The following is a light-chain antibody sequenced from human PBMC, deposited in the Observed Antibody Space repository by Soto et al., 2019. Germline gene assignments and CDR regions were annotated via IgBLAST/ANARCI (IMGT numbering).Light chain of an antibody. CDR1: SSDVGGYNY. CDR2: EVS. Sequence: QSALTQPPSASGSPGQSVTISCTGSSSDVGGYNYVSWYQQHPDKAPKLMISEVSKRPSGVPDRFSGSKSGNTASLTVSGLQPEDEADYYCTSYAGSITWVFGGGTQLTVL. CDR3: TSYAGSITWV. V-gene: IGLV2-8*01. J-gene: IGLJ3*02.